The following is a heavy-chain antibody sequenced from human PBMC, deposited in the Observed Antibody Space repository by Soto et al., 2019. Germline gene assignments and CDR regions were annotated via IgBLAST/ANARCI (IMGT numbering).Heavy chain of an antibody. CDR3: PRGYCGGDCYSGYDYDSSGYDAFDL. CDR1: GFTVSSNY. V-gene: IGHV3-53*01. J-gene: IGHJ3*01. CDR2: IYSSRSK. D-gene: IGHD2-21*02. Sequence: GSLRLSCAASGFTVSSNYMNWVRKPPAERLERVSVIYSSRSKYYADSVKGRFTISTDNSQNTLYLQLNSLRAEDTDVYYCPRGYCGGDCYSGYDYDSSGYDAFDL.